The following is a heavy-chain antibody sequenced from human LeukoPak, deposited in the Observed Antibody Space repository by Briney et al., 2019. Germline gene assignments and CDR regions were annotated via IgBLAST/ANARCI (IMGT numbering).Heavy chain of an antibody. CDR1: GFTFSSYA. Sequence: PGGSLRLSCAASGFTFSSYAMSWVRQAPGKGLEWVSAISGSGGSTYYADSVKGRFTISRDNSKNTLYLQMNSLRAEDTAVYYCAKTGSPYYYDSSGYYPEYYFDYWGQGTLVTVSS. CDR3: AKTGSPYYYDSSGYYPEYYFDY. J-gene: IGHJ4*02. CDR2: ISGSGGST. D-gene: IGHD3-22*01. V-gene: IGHV3-23*01.